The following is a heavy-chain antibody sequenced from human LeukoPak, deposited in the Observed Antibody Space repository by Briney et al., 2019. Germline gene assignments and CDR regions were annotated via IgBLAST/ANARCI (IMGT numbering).Heavy chain of an antibody. CDR2: IYYSGST. CDR1: GGSISSYY. D-gene: IGHD6-6*01. Sequence: SETLSLTCTVSGGSISSYYWSWIRQPPGKGLEWIGYIYYSGSTNYNPSLKSRVTISVDTSKNQFSLKLSSVTAADTAVYYCASGIAARSPYYFDYWGQGTLVTVSS. CDR3: ASGIAARSPYYFDY. J-gene: IGHJ4*02. V-gene: IGHV4-59*01.